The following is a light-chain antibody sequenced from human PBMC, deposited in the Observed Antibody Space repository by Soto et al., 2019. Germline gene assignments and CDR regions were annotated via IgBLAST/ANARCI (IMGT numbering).Light chain of an antibody. CDR2: DAS. J-gene: IGKJ1*01. CDR3: QHYGSSPWT. V-gene: IGKV3-20*01. Sequence: IVLTQSPGTLSLSPGERANLSCRASQGISSRYLAWYQQQPGQAPRLLIYDASNRATGIPDRFSGSGYGTDFTLTISRLASEDFAVYYCQHYGSSPWTFGQGTKAEIK. CDR1: QGISSRY.